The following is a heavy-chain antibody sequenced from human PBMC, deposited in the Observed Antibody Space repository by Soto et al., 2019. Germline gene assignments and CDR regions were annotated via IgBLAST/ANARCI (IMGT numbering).Heavy chain of an antibody. D-gene: IGHD4-17*01. J-gene: IGHJ3*02. Sequence: GGSLRLSCAASGFTFSSYAMSWVRQAPGKGLEWVSAISGSGGSTYYADSVKGRFTISRDKSKNTLYLQMNSLRAEDTAVYYCAKDPRPRGDYGNDAFDIWGQGTMVTVSS. CDR3: AKDPRPRGDYGNDAFDI. CDR2: ISGSGGST. V-gene: IGHV3-23*01. CDR1: GFTFSSYA.